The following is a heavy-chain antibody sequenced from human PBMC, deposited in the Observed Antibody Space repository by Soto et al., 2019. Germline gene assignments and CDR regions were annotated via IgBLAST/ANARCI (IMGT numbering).Heavy chain of an antibody. J-gene: IGHJ5*02. CDR1: GGTFSSYA. CDR3: ARGLGRDYDFWSNLNWFDP. V-gene: IGHV1-69*13. CDR2: IIPIFGTA. Sequence: ASVKVSCKASGGTFSSYAISWVRQAPGQGLEWMGGIIPIFGTANYAQKFQGRVTITADESTSTAYMELSSLRSEDTAVYYCARGLGRDYDFWSNLNWFDPWGQGTLVTVSS. D-gene: IGHD3-3*01.